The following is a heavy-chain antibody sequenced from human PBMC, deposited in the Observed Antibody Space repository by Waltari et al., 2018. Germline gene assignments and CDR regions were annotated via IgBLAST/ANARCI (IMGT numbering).Heavy chain of an antibody. D-gene: IGHD2-2*01. Sequence: QVQLQESGPGLVKPSETLSLTCTVSGGSLSSYYWSWIRQPAGQGLEWIGRIYTSGSTNYNPPLNSRVTMSVDTSKNQFSLKLSSVTAADTAVYYCARSGGYCSSTSCLHPGEGYYYYYMDVWGKGTTVTISS. CDR3: ARSGGYCSSTSCLHPGEGYYYYYMDV. J-gene: IGHJ6*03. CDR2: IYTSGST. CDR1: GGSLSSYY. V-gene: IGHV4-4*07.